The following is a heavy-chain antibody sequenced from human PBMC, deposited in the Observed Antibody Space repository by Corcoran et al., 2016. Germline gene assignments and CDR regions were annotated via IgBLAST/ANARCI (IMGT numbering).Heavy chain of an antibody. Sequence: QLQLQESGPGLVKPSETLSPTCTVSGGSISSSSYYWGWIRQPPGKGLEWIGSIYYSGSTYYNPSLKSRVTISVDTSKNQFSLKLSSVTAADTAVYYCARGQGEEDPYSSGWYPIDYWGQGTLVTVSS. CDR1: GGSISSSSYY. V-gene: IGHV4-39*07. CDR3: ARGQGEEDPYSSGWYPIDY. J-gene: IGHJ4*02. CDR2: IYYSGST. D-gene: IGHD6-19*01.